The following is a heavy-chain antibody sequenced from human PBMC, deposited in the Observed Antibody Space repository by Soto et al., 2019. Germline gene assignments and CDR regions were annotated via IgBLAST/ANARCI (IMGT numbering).Heavy chain of an antibody. V-gene: IGHV4-30-4*08. CDR1: GGSISSSSYY. Sequence: SETLSLTCTASGGSISSSSYYWGWIRQAPGKGLEYIGYIYTSGSTYYNPSLKTRVTISIDTSKNQFSLKLSSVTAADTAIYYCARRVTGGGERFDPWGQGTQVTVSS. CDR2: IYTSGST. D-gene: IGHD7-27*01. J-gene: IGHJ5*02. CDR3: ARRVTGGGERFDP.